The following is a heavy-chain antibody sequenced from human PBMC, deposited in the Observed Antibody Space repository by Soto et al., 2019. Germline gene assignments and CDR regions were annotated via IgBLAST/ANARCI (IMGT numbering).Heavy chain of an antibody. CDR1: GYTFTSYG. D-gene: IGHD5-12*01. Sequence: QVQLVQSGAEVKKPGASVKVSCKASGYTFTSYGISWVRQAPGQGLEWMGWISAYNGNTNYAQKLQGRVTMTTDTATSTAYMELRSLRSDDTAVYYCARDKRRWLQSTEYYFDYWGQGTLVTVSS. V-gene: IGHV1-18*01. CDR2: ISAYNGNT. J-gene: IGHJ4*02. CDR3: ARDKRRWLQSTEYYFDY.